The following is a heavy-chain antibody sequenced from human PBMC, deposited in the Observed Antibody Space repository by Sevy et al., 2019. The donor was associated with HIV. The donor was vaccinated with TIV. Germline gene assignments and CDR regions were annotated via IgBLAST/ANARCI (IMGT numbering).Heavy chain of an antibody. CDR3: ACGTGTSDFDH. CDR1: GFTFSDAW. V-gene: IGHV3-15*01. J-gene: IGHJ4*02. D-gene: IGHD1-1*01. Sequence: GGSLRLSCATSGFTFSDAWMNWVRQAPGKGLEWVARIKSKTDSGTRDFAAPVKGRFSISRDDSKKTVYLQMTGLKDGDTGVYFCACGTGTSDFDHWGQGTLVTVSS. CDR2: IKSKTDSGTR.